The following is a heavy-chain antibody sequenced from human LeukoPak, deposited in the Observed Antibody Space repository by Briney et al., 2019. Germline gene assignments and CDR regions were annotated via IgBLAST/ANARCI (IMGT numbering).Heavy chain of an antibody. CDR2: IRYDGSK. V-gene: IGHV3-30*02. Sequence: PGGSLRLSCAASGFTFSSYGMHWARQAPGKGLEWVAFIRYDGSKYYADSVKGRFTISRDNSKNTLYLQMNSLRAEDTAVYYCAKDVLGGSGYFLFDSWGRGTLVTVSS. CDR1: GFTFSSYG. D-gene: IGHD3-3*01. CDR3: AKDVLGGSGYFLFDS. J-gene: IGHJ4*02.